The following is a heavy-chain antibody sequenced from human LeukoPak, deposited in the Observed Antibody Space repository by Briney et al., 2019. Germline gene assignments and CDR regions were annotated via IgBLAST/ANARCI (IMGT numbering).Heavy chain of an antibody. V-gene: IGHV1-8*03. CDR2: MNPNSGNT. J-gene: IGHJ4*02. Sequence: ASVKVSCKASGYTFTSYDINWVRQATGQGLEWMGWMNPNSGNTGYAQKFQGRVTITRNTTICAAYMELSSLRSEDTAVYYGARGGVVPAAASEDYWGQGTLVTVSS. CDR1: GYTFTSYD. CDR3: ARGGVVPAAASEDY. D-gene: IGHD2-2*01.